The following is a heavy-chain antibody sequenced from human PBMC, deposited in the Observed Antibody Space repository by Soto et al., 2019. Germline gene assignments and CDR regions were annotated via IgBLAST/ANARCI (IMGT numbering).Heavy chain of an antibody. D-gene: IGHD1-26*01. CDR3: ARSVFRSGSYPYYFDY. V-gene: IGHV4-4*02. Sequence: SETLSLTCAVSGGSISSSNWWSWVRQPPGKGLEWIGEIYHSGSTNYNPSLKSRVTISVDKSKNQFSLKLSSVTAADTAVYYCARSVFRSGSYPYYFDYWGQGTLVTVSS. CDR2: IYHSGST. J-gene: IGHJ4*02. CDR1: GGSISSSNW.